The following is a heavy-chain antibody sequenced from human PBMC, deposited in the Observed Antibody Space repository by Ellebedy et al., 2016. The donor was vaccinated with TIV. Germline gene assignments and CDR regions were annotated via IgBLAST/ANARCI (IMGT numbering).Heavy chain of an antibody. CDR1: GGSISSGGYS. Sequence: LRLSXAVSGGSISSGGYSWSWIRQPPGKGLEWIGYIYHSGSTYYNPSLKSRVTISVDRSKNQFSLKLSSVTAADTAVYYCARGGGGRDTNWYFDLWGRGTLVTVSS. CDR2: IYHSGST. CDR3: ARGGGGRDTNWYFDL. V-gene: IGHV4-30-2*01. D-gene: IGHD3-16*01. J-gene: IGHJ2*01.